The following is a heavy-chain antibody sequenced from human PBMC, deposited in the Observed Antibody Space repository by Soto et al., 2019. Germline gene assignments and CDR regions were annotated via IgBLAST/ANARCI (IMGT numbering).Heavy chain of an antibody. CDR1: GYTFTSYG. Sequence: ASVKVSCKASGYTFTSYGISWVRQPPGQGLEWMGWISAYNGNTNYAQKLQGRVTMTTDTSTSTAYMELRSLRSDDTAVYYCSRTEYRSSSSYNWFDPYGQGTLVTVSS. CDR3: SRTEYRSSSSYNWFDP. CDR2: ISAYNGNT. V-gene: IGHV1-18*01. D-gene: IGHD6-6*01. J-gene: IGHJ5*02.